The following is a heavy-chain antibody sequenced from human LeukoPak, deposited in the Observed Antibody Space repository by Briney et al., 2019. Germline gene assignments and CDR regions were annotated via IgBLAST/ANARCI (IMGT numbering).Heavy chain of an antibody. Sequence: SETLSPTCTVSGGSISSGDYYWNWVRQPPGKGLEWIGYIYYSGSTYYNPSLKSRVTISLDTSKNQFSLKLSSVTAADTAVYYCARSRPHLTGNWFDPWGQGTLVTVSS. CDR3: ARSRPHLTGNWFDP. CDR2: IYYSGST. D-gene: IGHD1-14*01. V-gene: IGHV4-30-4*01. J-gene: IGHJ5*02. CDR1: GGSISSGDYY.